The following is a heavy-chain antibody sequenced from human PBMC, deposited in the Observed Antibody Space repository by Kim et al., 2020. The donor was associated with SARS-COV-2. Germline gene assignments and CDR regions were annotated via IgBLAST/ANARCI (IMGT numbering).Heavy chain of an antibody. V-gene: IGHV3-9*01. CDR3: ATLATFNGYFDL. Sequence: GGSLRLSCAASGFTFDDYAMHWVRQAPGKGLEWVSGISWNSGSIGYADSVKGRFTISRDNAKNSLYLQMNSLRAEDTALYYCATLATFNGYFDLWGRGTLVTVSS. D-gene: IGHD1-26*01. CDR2: ISWNSGSI. J-gene: IGHJ2*01. CDR1: GFTFDDYA.